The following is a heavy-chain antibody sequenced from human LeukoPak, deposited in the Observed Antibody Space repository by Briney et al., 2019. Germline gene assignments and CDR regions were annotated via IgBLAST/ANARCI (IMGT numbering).Heavy chain of an antibody. CDR2: IRQDGSER. CDR3: ARQNLYYDFWSGYSRDYYYMDV. V-gene: IGHV3-7*01. CDR1: GFIFIHFW. J-gene: IGHJ6*03. D-gene: IGHD3-3*01. Sequence: GGSLRLSCEASGFIFIHFWMSWVRQAPGKGLEWVARIRQDGSERYYVDSVKGRFNISRDNAKNSLYLQVNSLRVEETAIYYCARQNLYYDFWSGYSRDYYYMDVWGKGTTVTVSS.